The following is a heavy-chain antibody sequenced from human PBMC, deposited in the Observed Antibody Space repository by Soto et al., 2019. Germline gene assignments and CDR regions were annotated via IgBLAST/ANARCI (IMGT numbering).Heavy chain of an antibody. CDR3: ARGYYDSMIDY. J-gene: IGHJ4*02. Sequence: QVQLVQSGAEVKKPGASVKVSCKSSGYTFTRYDLNWVRQATGQGLEWMGWMNPNSGNTSYAQKFQGRVTMTRNTSISTAYMELSSLRAEDTAVYYCARGYYDSMIDYWGKVTLVTVS. V-gene: IGHV1-8*01. D-gene: IGHD3-22*01. CDR2: MNPNSGNT. CDR1: GYTFTRYD.